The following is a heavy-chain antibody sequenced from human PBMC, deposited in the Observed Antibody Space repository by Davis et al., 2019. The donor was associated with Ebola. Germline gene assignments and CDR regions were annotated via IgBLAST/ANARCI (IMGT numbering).Heavy chain of an antibody. CDR1: GYTFTSYD. V-gene: IGHV1-8*01. CDR2: MNPNSGNT. J-gene: IGHJ4*02. D-gene: IGHD5-12*01. Sequence: ASVKVSCKASGYTFTSYDINWVRQATGQGLEWMGWMNPNSGNTGYAQKFQGRVTMTRNTSISTAYMELSSLRSEDTAVYYCASRDIVATIPYYFDYWGQGTLVTVSS. CDR3: ASRDIVATIPYYFDY.